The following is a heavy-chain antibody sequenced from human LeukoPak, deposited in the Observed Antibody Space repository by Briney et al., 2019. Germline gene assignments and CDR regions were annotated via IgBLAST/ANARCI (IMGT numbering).Heavy chain of an antibody. Sequence: SETLSLTCTVSGYSISSGYYWGWIRQPPGKGLEWIGSIYHSGSTYYNPSLKSRVTISVDTSKNQFSLNMSSVTAADTAVYYCAKVDLPITMIVEYYFDYWGQGTLVTVSS. CDR3: AKVDLPITMIVEYYFDY. D-gene: IGHD3-22*01. J-gene: IGHJ4*02. CDR2: IYHSGST. CDR1: GYSISSGYY. V-gene: IGHV4-38-2*02.